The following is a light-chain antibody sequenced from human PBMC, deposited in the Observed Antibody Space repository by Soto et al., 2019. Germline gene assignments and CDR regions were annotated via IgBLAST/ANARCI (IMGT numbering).Light chain of an antibody. Sequence: QSAMTQPACVSGSPGQSITISCTGTSSDVGGYKYVSWYQQHPGKAPKVMIYEVSNRPSGVSNRFSGSKSGNTASLTISGLQAEDEADYYCSSYTSSSTVVFGGGTKLTVL. CDR3: SSYTSSSTVV. J-gene: IGLJ2*01. CDR1: SSDVGGYKY. CDR2: EVS. V-gene: IGLV2-14*01.